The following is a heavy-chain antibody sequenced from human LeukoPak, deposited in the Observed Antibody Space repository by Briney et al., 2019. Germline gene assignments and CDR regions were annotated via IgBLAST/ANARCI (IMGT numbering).Heavy chain of an antibody. D-gene: IGHD6-19*01. Sequence: PGESLRISCKASGYSFTSYWISWVRQMPGKGLEWMGRIDPSDSYTNYSPSFQGHVTISADKSISTAYLQWSSLKASDTAMYYCAGAGIAVAGNAEYFQHWGQGTLVTVSS. CDR3: AGAGIAVAGNAEYFQH. CDR2: IDPSDSYT. V-gene: IGHV5-10-1*01. CDR1: GYSFTSYW. J-gene: IGHJ1*01.